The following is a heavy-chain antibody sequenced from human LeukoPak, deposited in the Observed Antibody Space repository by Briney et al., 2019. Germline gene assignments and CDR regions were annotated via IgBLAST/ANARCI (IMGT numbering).Heavy chain of an antibody. CDR3: ARDSPYGLLDP. J-gene: IGHJ5*02. D-gene: IGHD3-10*01. V-gene: IGHV4-30-4*01. CDR1: GGAFNSGDYF. Sequence: SQTLSLTCSVSGGAFNSGDYFWSWVRQPPGRGLEWIGHIYYSGSTYYNPSLKSRVTISVDTSKNQFSLKLSSVTAADTAVYYCARDSPYGLLDPWGQGTLVTVSS. CDR2: IYYSGST.